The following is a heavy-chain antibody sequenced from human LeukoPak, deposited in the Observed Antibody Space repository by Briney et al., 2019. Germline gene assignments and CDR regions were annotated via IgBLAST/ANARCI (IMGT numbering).Heavy chain of an antibody. Sequence: PGGSQRLSCAACGFSFSDKWMHWVRQVPGKGLMWVARINPDGSVTSCADSMKGRFTISRDNSKSSLYLEMNNLRVEDTALYYCARDFLLESPGDDFDFWGQGTLVTVSS. CDR2: INPDGSVT. J-gene: IGHJ4*02. CDR3: ARDFLLESPGDDFDF. V-gene: IGHV3-74*01. CDR1: GFSFSDKW. D-gene: IGHD1-1*01.